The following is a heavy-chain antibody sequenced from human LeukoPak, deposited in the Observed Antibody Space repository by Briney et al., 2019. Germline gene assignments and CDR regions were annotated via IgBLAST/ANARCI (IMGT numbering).Heavy chain of an antibody. CDR1: GFTVSSNY. CDR3: AKDLYSSSSFAPLRY. D-gene: IGHD6-6*01. J-gene: IGHJ4*02. Sequence: GGSLRLSCAASGFTVSSNYMSWVRQAPGKWLEWVSVIYSGGSTYYADSVKGRFTISRDTSKNALYLQMSSLRAEDTAVYYCAKDLYSSSSFAPLRYWGQGTLVTVSS. CDR2: IYSGGST. V-gene: IGHV3-66*02.